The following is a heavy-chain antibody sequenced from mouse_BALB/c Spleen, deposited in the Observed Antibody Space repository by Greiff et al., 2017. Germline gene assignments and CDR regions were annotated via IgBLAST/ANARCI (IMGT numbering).Heavy chain of an antibody. D-gene: IGHD2-14*01. Sequence: QVQLKQSGAELAKPGASVKMSCKASGYTFTSYWMHWVKQSPGQGLEWIGYINPSTGYTEYNQKFKDKATLTADKSSSTAYMQLSSLTSEDSAVYYCAREPSYYRYEAWFAYWGQGTLVTVSA. J-gene: IGHJ3*01. CDR2: INPSTGYT. V-gene: IGHV1-7*01. CDR3: AREPSYYRYEAWFAY. CDR1: GYTFTSYW.